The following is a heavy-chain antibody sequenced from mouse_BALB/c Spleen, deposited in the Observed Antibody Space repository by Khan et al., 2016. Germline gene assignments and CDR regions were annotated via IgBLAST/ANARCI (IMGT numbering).Heavy chain of an antibody. CDR3: ARGGYGYHYFDY. CDR1: GYTFSSYG. J-gene: IGHJ2*01. CDR2: INSNGGST. D-gene: IGHD1-2*01. Sequence: EVELVEPGGGLVQPGGSLKLSCAASGYTFSSYGMSWVRQTPDKRLELVATINSNGGSTYYPDSVTGRFTISRDNAKNTLYLQMSSLKSEDTAMDYCARGGYGYHYFDYWGQGTTLTVSS. V-gene: IGHV5-6-3*01.